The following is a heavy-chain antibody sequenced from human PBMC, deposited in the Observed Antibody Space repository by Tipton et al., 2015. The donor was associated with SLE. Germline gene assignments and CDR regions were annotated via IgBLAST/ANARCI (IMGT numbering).Heavy chain of an antibody. V-gene: IGHV4-39*07. CDR3: ARLRVISYYFDY. CDR1: GGSISSSSYY. D-gene: IGHD2-21*01. CDR2: IYYRGST. J-gene: IGHJ4*02. Sequence: TLSLTCTVSGGSISSSSYYWGWIRPPPGKGLEWIGSIYYRGSTYSNPSLKSRVTISVDTSKNQFSLKLSSVTAADTAVYYCARLRVISYYFDYWGQGTLVTVSS.